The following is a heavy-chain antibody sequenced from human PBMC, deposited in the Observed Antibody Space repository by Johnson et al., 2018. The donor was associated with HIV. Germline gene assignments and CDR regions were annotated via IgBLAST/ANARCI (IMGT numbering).Heavy chain of an antibody. Sequence: AAGGVTFDDYGMSWVRQAPGKGLEWVSVIYSGGSTYYADSVKGRFTISRDNSKNTLYLQMNSLRAEDTAVYYCAREVAIGYSYGYLIGAFDIWGQGTMVTVSS. V-gene: IGHV3-66*01. J-gene: IGHJ3*02. CDR3: AREVAIGYSYGYLIGAFDI. D-gene: IGHD5-18*01. CDR1: GVTFDDYG. CDR2: IYSGGST.